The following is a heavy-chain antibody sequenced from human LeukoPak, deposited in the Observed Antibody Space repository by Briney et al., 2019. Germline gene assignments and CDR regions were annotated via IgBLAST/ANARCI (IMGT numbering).Heavy chain of an antibody. CDR3: ARGRVFGY. J-gene: IGHJ4*02. Sequence: SETLSLTCAVYGGSFSGYYWSWIRQPPGKGLEWIGEINHSGSTNYNPSLKSRVTISVDTSKNQFSLKLSSVTAADTAVYYCARGRVFGYWGQGTLVTVSS. V-gene: IGHV4-34*01. D-gene: IGHD3-10*01. CDR1: GGSFSGYY. CDR2: INHSGST.